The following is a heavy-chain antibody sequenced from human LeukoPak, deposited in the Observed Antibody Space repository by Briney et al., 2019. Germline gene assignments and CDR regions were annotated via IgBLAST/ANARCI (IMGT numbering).Heavy chain of an antibody. Sequence: GGSLRLSCAASGFTFSSYGMHWVRQAPGKGPEWVAVIWYDGSNKYYADSVKGRFTISRDNSKNTLYLQMNSLRAEDTAVYYCARDPCGGDCYAFDIWGQGTMVTVSS. CDR3: ARDPCGGDCYAFDI. V-gene: IGHV3-33*01. J-gene: IGHJ3*02. CDR1: GFTFSSYG. D-gene: IGHD2-21*02. CDR2: IWYDGSNK.